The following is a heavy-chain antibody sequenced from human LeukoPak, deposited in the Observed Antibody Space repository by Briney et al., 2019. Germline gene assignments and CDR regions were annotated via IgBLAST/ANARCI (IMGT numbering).Heavy chain of an antibody. CDR3: VRHSADHTSFDH. J-gene: IGHJ4*02. V-gene: IGHV4-39*01. CDR2: LFYSGNT. CDR1: GGSISSSNYS. Sequence: SETLSLTCTVSGGSISSSNYSWGWIRQPPGKGLEWIGSLFYSGNTYYNPSLKSRVTISVDTSKNQLSLKVRSVTATDTAVYSCVRHSADHTSFDHWGQGTLVTVSS.